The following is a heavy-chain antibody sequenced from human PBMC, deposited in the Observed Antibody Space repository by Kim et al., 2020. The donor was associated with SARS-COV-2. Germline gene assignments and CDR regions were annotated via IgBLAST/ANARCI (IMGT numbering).Heavy chain of an antibody. CDR3: ARWSESLWAFDI. V-gene: IGHV4-59*01. J-gene: IGHJ3*02. D-gene: IGHD2-21*01. CDR1: GASITGYY. CDR2: THYSGNV. Sequence: SETLSLTCAVSGASITGYYWNWVRQPPGKGLEWIAYTHYSGNVNYNPSLKSRVTTSVDTPKNQFSLKLNSVTAGDTAVYYCARWSESLWAFDIWGQGTM.